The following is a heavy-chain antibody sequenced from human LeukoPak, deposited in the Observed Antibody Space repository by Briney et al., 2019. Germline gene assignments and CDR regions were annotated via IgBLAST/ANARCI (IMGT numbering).Heavy chain of an antibody. CDR1: GVSISSGGYD. J-gene: IGHJ4*02. D-gene: IGHD4-17*01. CDR2: IYYSGST. Sequence: SQTLSLTCTVSGVSISSGGYDWRCLRQHPGRGLEWSGYIYYSGSTYYNPSLKSRVTISEDTSKNQFSLKLSSVTAADTSVYYSARGQDIGDYVRDFDYWGQGTLVTVSS. V-gene: IGHV4-31*03. CDR3: ARGQDIGDYVRDFDY.